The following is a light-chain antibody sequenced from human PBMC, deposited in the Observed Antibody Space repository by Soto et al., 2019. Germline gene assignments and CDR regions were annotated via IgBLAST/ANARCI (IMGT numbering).Light chain of an antibody. Sequence: VLTHPPSLSGAPGQRVTISCTGSGSNIGAPYDVHWYQHLPGTAPKLLIYGSTNRPSGVPGRFSGSKSGTSASLAITGLQAEDEADYYCQSYDSSLSGYVFGAGTKVTVL. CDR3: QSYDSSLSGYV. CDR1: GSNIGAPYD. J-gene: IGLJ1*01. V-gene: IGLV1-40*01. CDR2: GST.